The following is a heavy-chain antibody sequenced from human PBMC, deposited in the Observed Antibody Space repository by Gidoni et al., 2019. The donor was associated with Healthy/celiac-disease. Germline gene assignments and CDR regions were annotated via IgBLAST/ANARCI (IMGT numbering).Heavy chain of an antibody. D-gene: IGHD6-13*01. J-gene: IGHJ4*02. CDR3: TTDRGGVSSSWFFPQVHGKFDY. Sequence: EVQLVESGGGLVKPGGSLRLSCAASGFTFSNAWMSWVRQAPGKGLEWDGRIKRKTDGGTTDDAATVKGRFTNSREDSKNRLYLQMKSRKTEDTAVYYCTTDRGGVSSSWFFPQVHGKFDYWGQGTLVTVSS. V-gene: IGHV3-15*01. CDR2: IKRKTDGGTT. CDR1: GFTFSNAW.